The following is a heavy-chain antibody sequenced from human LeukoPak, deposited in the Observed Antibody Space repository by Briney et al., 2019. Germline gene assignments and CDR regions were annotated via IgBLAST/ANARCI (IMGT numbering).Heavy chain of an antibody. CDR2: MNPNSGNT. CDR3: ARGTAAGRAPTLRWFDP. J-gene: IGHJ5*02. V-gene: IGHV1-8*01. D-gene: IGHD6-13*01. CDR1: GYTFTSYD. Sequence: ASVKVSCKASGYTFTSYDINWVRQATGQGLEWMGWMNPNSGNTGYAQKFQGRVTMTRNTSISTAYMELNRLRSDDTAVYYCARGTAAGRAPTLRWFDPWGQGTLVTVSS.